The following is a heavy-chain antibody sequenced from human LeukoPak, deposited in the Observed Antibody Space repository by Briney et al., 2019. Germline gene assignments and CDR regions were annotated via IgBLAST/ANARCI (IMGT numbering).Heavy chain of an antibody. CDR2: SSDSDNSV. V-gene: IGHV3-21*01. CDR1: GFTLSTHS. J-gene: IGHJ3*01. CDR3: ATDAGGVLPGDVFNV. D-gene: IGHD3-16*01. Sequence: GGSLRLSCAASGFTLSTHSMNWVRQAPGKGLEWVSFSSDSDNSVYYGDSVKGRFTISRDNAKNSLYLQMDSHRAEDTAVYYCATDAGGVLPGDVFNVWGQGTRVTASA.